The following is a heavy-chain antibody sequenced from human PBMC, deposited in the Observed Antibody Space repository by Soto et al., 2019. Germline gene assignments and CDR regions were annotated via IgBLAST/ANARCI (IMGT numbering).Heavy chain of an antibody. J-gene: IGHJ6*02. CDR3: ARVDLTASGYYYYYYGMDV. CDR1: GGTFSSYA. CDR2: IIPIFGTA. V-gene: IGHV1-69*12. D-gene: IGHD5-18*01. Sequence: QVQLVQSGAEVKKPGSSVKVSCKASGGTFSSYAISWVRQAPGQGLEWMGGIIPIFGTANYAQKFQGRVTITADESTSTAYMELSSLRSEDTAVYYCARVDLTASGYYYYYYGMDVWGQGTTVTVSS.